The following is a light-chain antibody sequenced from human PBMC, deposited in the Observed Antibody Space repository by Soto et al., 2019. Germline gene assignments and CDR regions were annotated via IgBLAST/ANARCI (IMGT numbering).Light chain of an antibody. CDR3: SSYTSSNTLVV. J-gene: IGLJ2*01. V-gene: IGLV2-14*01. CDR2: EVN. CDR1: SSDVGGYNF. Sequence: QSVLTQPASVPGSPGQSITISCTGTSSDVGGYNFVSWYEQHPGKAPKLIIYEVNGRPSGVSDRFSGSKSGNTASLTISGLQAEDEADYYCSSYTSSNTLVVFGGGTKVTVL.